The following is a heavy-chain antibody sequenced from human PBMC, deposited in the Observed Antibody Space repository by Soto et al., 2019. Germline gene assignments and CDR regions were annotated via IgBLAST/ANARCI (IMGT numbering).Heavy chain of an antibody. CDR2: IYYSGST. CDR3: ARFPRDVMNIRTTVIGYYYYGMDV. D-gene: IGHD4-4*01. CDR1: GWSIACHD. Sequence: SATLPHSCPFSGWSIACHDLSWLRQPPGKGLEWIGYIYYSGSTNDNPALKSRVTISVDTSKNQFSLKLGSVTAADTAVYYCARFPRDVMNIRTTVIGYYYYGMDVWGQGTTVTVSS. J-gene: IGHJ6*02. V-gene: IGHV4-59*11.